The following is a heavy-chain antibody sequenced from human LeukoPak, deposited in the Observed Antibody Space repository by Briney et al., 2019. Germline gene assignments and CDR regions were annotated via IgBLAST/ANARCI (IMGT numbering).Heavy chain of an antibody. V-gene: IGHV3-43D*03. CDR3: AKGYSRSWFSSFDY. CDR1: RFTFDDYA. J-gene: IGHJ4*02. D-gene: IGHD6-13*01. Sequence: GGSLRLSCAASRFTFDDYAMHWVRQAPGKGLEWVCLISWDGGSTYYADSVKGRFTISRDNSKNSLYLQMNSLRVEDTALYYCAKGYSRSWFSSFDYWGQGTLVTVSS. CDR2: ISWDGGST.